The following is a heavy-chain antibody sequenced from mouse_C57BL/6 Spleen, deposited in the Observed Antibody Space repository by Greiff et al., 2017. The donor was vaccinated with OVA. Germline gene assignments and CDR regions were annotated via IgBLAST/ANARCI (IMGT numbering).Heavy chain of an antibody. CDR1: GFTFSDYY. Sequence: EVHLVESEGGLVQPGSSMTLSCTASGFTFSDYYMAWVRQVPEKGLEWVANINYDGSSTYYLDSLTSRFIISSDNAKNIIYLQMSSLKSEDTATYYSARNYYGSSRYWYFDVWGTGTTVTVSS. D-gene: IGHD1-1*01. J-gene: IGHJ1*03. CDR3: ARNYYGSSRYWYFDV. CDR2: INYDGSST. V-gene: IGHV5-16*01.